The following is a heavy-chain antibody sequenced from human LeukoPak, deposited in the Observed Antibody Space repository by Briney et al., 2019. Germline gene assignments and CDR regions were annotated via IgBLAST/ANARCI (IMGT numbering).Heavy chain of an antibody. J-gene: IGHJ4*02. D-gene: IGHD6-6*01. CDR2: IYYSGST. Sequence: SETLSLTCTVSGGSISSGGYYWSWIRQHPGKGLEWIGYIYYSGSTYYNQSLKSRVSISVDTSKNQFSLKLSSVTAADTAVYYCARGGSSSFDYWGQGTLVTVSS. V-gene: IGHV4-31*03. CDR3: ARGGSSSFDY. CDR1: GGSISSGGYY.